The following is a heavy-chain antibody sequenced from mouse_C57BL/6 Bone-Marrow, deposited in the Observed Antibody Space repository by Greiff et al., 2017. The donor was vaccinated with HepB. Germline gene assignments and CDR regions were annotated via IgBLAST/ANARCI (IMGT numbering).Heavy chain of an antibody. Sequence: VQLQQSGAELVRPGASVKLSCTASGFNIKDDYMHWVKQRPEQGLEWIGWIDPENGDTEYASKFQGKATITADTSSNTAYLQLSSLTSEDTAVYYCTFYGKYPYFDFWGQGTTLTVSS. CDR1: GFNIKDDY. J-gene: IGHJ2*01. CDR3: TFYGKYPYFDF. V-gene: IGHV14-4*01. CDR2: IDPENGDT. D-gene: IGHD2-1*01.